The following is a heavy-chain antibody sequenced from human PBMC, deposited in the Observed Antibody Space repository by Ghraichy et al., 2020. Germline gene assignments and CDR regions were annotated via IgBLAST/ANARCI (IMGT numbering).Heavy chain of an antibody. V-gene: IGHV1-18*01. J-gene: IGHJ4*02. CDR2: ISAYNGNT. CDR1: RSTVCTPG. Sequence: ASVKVSCKVARSTVCTPGIPGDRVGPRQRVKWMGWISAYNGNTNYAQKLQGRVTMTTDTSTSTAYMELRSLRSDDTAVYYCARDRVAVAGSGLDYWGQGTLVTVSS. D-gene: IGHD6-19*01. CDR3: ARDRVAVAGSGLDY.